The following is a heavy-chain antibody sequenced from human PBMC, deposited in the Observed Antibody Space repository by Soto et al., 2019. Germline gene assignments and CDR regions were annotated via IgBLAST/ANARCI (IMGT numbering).Heavy chain of an antibody. CDR3: ARENGPLRGIAAAGTDY. J-gene: IGHJ4*02. CDR2: INHSGST. Sequence: PSETLSLTCAVYGGSFSGYYWSWIRQPPGKGLEWIGEINHSGSTNYNPSLKSRVTISVDTSKNQFSLKLSSVTAADTAVYYCARENGPLRGIAAAGTDYWGQGTLVTVSS. CDR1: GGSFSGYY. V-gene: IGHV4-34*01. D-gene: IGHD6-13*01.